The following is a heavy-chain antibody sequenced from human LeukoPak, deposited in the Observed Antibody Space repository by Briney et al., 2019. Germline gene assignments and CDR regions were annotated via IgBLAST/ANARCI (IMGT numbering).Heavy chain of an antibody. CDR1: GFTFSSYS. Sequence: GSLRLSCAASGFTFSSYSMNWVRQAPGKGLEWVSSISSSSSYIYYADSVKGRFTISRDNAKNSLYLQMNSLRAEDTAVYYCARDVWDIVVETGSFDPWGQGTLVTVSS. CDR3: ARDVWDIVVETGSFDP. J-gene: IGHJ5*02. CDR2: ISSSSSYI. V-gene: IGHV3-21*01. D-gene: IGHD2-2*01.